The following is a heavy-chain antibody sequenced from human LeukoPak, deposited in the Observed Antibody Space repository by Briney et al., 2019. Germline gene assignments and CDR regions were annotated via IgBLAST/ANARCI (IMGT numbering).Heavy chain of an antibody. CDR1: GGSISSYY. J-gene: IGHJ6*02. CDR2: IYYSGST. Sequence: SETLSLTCTVSGGSISSYYWSWIRQPPGKGLEWIGYIYYSGSTNYNPSLKSRVTISVDTSKNQFSLKLSSVTAADTAVYYCARVVSPYYYGMDVWGQGTTVTVSS. V-gene: IGHV4-59*01. D-gene: IGHD2-8*01. CDR3: ARVVSPYYYGMDV.